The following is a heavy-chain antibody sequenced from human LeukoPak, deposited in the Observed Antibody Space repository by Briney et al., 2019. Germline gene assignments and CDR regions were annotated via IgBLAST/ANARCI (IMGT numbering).Heavy chain of an antibody. J-gene: IGHJ6*03. CDR2: IKQDGSEK. D-gene: IGHD6-19*01. CDR1: GFTFSSYW. CDR3: ARGIAVAQLYYYYMDV. Sequence: GGSLRLSCAASGFTFSSYWMSWVRQAPGKGLEWVANIKQDGSEKYYVDSVKGRFTISRDNAKSSLYLQMHSLRAEDTAVYYCARGIAVAQLYYYYMDVWGKGTTVTVSS. V-gene: IGHV3-7*01.